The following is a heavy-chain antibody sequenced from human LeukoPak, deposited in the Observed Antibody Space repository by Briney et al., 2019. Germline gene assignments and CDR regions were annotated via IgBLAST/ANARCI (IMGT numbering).Heavy chain of an antibody. CDR1: GYTLTELS. V-gene: IGHV1-24*01. CDR2: FDPEDGET. Sequence: ASVKVSCKVSGYTLTELSMHWVRQAPGKGLEWMGGFDPEDGETIYAQKFQGRVTMTRDTSTSTVYMELSSLRSEDTAVYYCARAPWDIVVVPAEVINYYYGMDVWGRGTTVTVSS. CDR3: ARAPWDIVVVPAEVINYYYGMDV. D-gene: IGHD2-2*01. J-gene: IGHJ6*02.